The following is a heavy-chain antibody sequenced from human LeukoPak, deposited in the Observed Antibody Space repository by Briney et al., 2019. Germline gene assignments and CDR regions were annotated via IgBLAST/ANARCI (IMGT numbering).Heavy chain of an antibody. CDR2: INPSGGST. V-gene: IGHV1-46*01. D-gene: IGHD2-2*02. CDR3: ARGAAYCSSTSCYTPDYYYYMDV. J-gene: IGHJ6*03. Sequence: ASVKVSCKASGYTFTSYYMHWVRQAPGQGLEWMGIINPSGGSTSYAQKFQGRVTMTRDMSTSTVYMELSSLRSEDTAVDYCARGAAYCSSTSCYTPDYYYYMDVWGKGTTVTVSS. CDR1: GYTFTSYY.